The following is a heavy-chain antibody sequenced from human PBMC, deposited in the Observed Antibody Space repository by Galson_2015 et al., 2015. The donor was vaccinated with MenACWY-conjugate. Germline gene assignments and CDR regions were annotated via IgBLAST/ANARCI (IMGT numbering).Heavy chain of an antibody. Sequence: QSGAEVKKPGESLKISCKASGYRFTNSWIAWVRQMPGKGLGWMGIIYPSDSDTRYSPSFQGQVTISADKSIDTAYLQWSSLKASDTAMYYCARQGSSSSWFDPWGQGTLVTVSS. CDR1: GYRFTNSW. V-gene: IGHV5-51*01. CDR2: IYPSDSDT. CDR3: ARQGSSSSWFDP. D-gene: IGHD6-6*01. J-gene: IGHJ5*02.